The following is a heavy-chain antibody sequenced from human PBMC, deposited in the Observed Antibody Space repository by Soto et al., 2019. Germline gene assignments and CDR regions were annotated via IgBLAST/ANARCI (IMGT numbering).Heavy chain of an antibody. CDR3: ARDPPATRHGMDV. CDR1: GFSFSSFA. V-gene: IGHV3-23*01. J-gene: IGHJ6*02. CDR2: VIYSGGTT. Sequence: PGGSLRLSCAASGFSFSSFAMSWVRQAPGKGLEWVSAVIYSGGTTYYVDSVKGRFTISRDNSRNTLYLQMEGLRAEDTAVYYCARDPPATRHGMDVWGQGTTVTVSS.